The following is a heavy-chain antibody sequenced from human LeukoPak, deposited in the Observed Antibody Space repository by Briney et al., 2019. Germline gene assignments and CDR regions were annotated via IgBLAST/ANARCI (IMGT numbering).Heavy chain of an antibody. V-gene: IGHV4-59*08. Sequence: SETLSLICTVSGDSLSGYYWGWIRQPPGKGLECVGYIHSSDGTAHNPSLKSRLTISINTSKNQFSLTLRSVTAADTAVYYCARHVYGKGMYVWGKGTTVTVSS. D-gene: IGHD4-17*01. CDR2: IHSSDGT. CDR1: GDSLSGYY. CDR3: ARHVYGKGMYV. J-gene: IGHJ6*04.